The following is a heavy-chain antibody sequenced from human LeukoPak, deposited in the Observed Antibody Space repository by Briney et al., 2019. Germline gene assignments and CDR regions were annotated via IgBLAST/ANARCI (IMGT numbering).Heavy chain of an antibody. J-gene: IGHJ4*02. V-gene: IGHV4-39*01. CDR2: IYYSGST. Sequence: SETLSLTCIVSGGSISSSSYYWDWIRQPPGKGLEWIGSIYYSGSTYYSPSLKSQVTISVDTSRNQFSLKLSSVTAADTAVYYCARHQVMGRRDSPFDYWGQGTLVTVSS. CDR3: ARHQVMGRRDSPFDY. D-gene: IGHD3-16*01. CDR1: GGSISSSSYY.